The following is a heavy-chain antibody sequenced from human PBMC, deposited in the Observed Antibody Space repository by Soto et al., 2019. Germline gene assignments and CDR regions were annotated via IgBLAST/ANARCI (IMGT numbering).Heavy chain of an antibody. J-gene: IGHJ5*02. Sequence: ASVKVSCKAPRDTFTSYYINWVRQAPGQGLEWMGVINPHGGSTAYAQKFKGRVTLTRDTSASTVYMEVSSLTSEDTAMYYCARSSGGNFGTTIQGTNWFAPWGQGTLGTV. V-gene: IGHV1-46*01. CDR2: INPHGGST. D-gene: IGHD1-1*01. CDR1: RDTFTSYY. CDR3: ARSSGGNFGTTIQGTNWFAP.